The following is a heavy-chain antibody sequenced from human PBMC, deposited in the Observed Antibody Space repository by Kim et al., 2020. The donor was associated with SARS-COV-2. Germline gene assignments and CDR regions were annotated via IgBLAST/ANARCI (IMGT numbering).Heavy chain of an antibody. Sequence: ASVKVSCKASGYTFTSYGISWVRQAPGQGLEWMGWISAYNGNTNYAQKLQGRVTMTTDTSTSTAYMELRSLRSDDTAVYYCARDQFTTYYGILTGYTGPQRFDYWGQGTPVTVSS. CDR2: ISAYNGNT. J-gene: IGHJ4*02. D-gene: IGHD3-9*01. CDR1: GYTFTSYG. CDR3: ARDQFTTYYGILTGYTGPQRFDY. V-gene: IGHV1-18*01.